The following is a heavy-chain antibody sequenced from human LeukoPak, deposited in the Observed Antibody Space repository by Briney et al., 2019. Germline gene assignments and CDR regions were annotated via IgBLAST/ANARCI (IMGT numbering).Heavy chain of an antibody. V-gene: IGHV4-59*02. CDR3: AREGYGSRSRDNWLDP. CDR1: GGSVSNSY. Sequence: SETLSLTCTVSGGSVSNSYWSWIRQPPGKAPQWIGYIYYSGSPIYTPSLNSRVTISLDTSKNQFSLKLSSVTAADTAVYYCAREGYGSRSRDNWLDPWGQGTLVTVSS. J-gene: IGHJ5*02. CDR2: IYYSGSP. D-gene: IGHD3-10*01.